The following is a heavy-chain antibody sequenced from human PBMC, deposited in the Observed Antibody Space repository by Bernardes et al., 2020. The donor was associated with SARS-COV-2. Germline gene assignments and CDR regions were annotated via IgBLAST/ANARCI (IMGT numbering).Heavy chain of an antibody. CDR2: INANRGVT. V-gene: IGHV1-2*02. CDR1: GYTFTTYY. CDR3: ARDYYGSGSYTDY. Sequence: ASVKVSCKASGYTFTTYYLHWVRQSPGPGLEWLGWINANRGVTKYAQKFQGRVTMTRDTSTSTAYMELSRLRSDDTAMYYCARDYYGSGSYTDYWGQGTLVTVSS. D-gene: IGHD3-10*01. J-gene: IGHJ4*02.